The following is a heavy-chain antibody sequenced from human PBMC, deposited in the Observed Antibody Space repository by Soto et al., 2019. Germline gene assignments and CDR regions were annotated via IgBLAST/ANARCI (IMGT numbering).Heavy chain of an antibody. CDR1: GGTFTSYT. CDR2: IIPLLNAA. D-gene: IGHD2-21*02. CDR3: VRILTDGVDY. Sequence: QVRLVQSGAEVRKPGSSVKLSCTLSGGTFTSYTITWVRQAPGQGLEWMGRIIPLLNAANYAEKFQDKITITADESTSTAYLELRDLKYEDTAFYYCVRILTDGVDYWGQGSLVTVSS. V-gene: IGHV1-69*08. J-gene: IGHJ4*02.